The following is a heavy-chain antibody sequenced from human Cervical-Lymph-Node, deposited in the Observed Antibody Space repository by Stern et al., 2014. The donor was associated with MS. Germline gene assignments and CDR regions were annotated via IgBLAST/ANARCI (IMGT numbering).Heavy chain of an antibody. Sequence: EQLVESGAEVKKPGSSVKVSCTASGGTFSDFAISWVRQAPRQGLEWLGGIITVFGTANYAQNFQGRGTFTADESTSTAYMELNSLRSEDTAVYYCARDSDLENIGYGMDVWGQGTTVTVSS. D-gene: IGHD2/OR15-2a*01. V-gene: IGHV1-69*01. CDR1: GGTFSDFA. CDR2: IITVFGTA. CDR3: ARDSDLENIGYGMDV. J-gene: IGHJ6*02.